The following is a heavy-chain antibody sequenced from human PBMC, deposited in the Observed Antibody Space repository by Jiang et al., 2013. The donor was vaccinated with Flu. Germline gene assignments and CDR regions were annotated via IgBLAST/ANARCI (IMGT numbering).Heavy chain of an antibody. V-gene: IGHV4-61*01. Sequence: PGLVKPSETLSLTCTVSGSSVSSGIFYWSWIRAAPREGTGMDWAYLSQWEHQLQPSLKSRVTISVDTSKNQFSLRLSSVTAADTAVYYCARGEAMFGSRGYYFDYWGQGTLVTVSS. CDR1: GSSVSSGIFY. CDR2: LSQWEH. J-gene: IGHJ4*02. D-gene: IGHD3-10*02. CDR3: ARGEAMFGSRGYYFDY.